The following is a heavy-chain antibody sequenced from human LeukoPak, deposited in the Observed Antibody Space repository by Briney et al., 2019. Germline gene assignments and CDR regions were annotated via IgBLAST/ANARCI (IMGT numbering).Heavy chain of an antibody. Sequence: SETLSLTCTVSGGSIRSDNYYWGWIRQSPGKGLEWIGNIYFRGSTSYNPSLDSRLTIYVNTAENQFSLRLTSVTAADPAVYFCSRPHSSCDHYGMDVWGQGATVTVSS. CDR1: GGSIRSDNYY. J-gene: IGHJ6*02. D-gene: IGHD1-26*01. V-gene: IGHV4-39*01. CDR3: SRPHSSCDHYGMDV. CDR2: IYFRGST.